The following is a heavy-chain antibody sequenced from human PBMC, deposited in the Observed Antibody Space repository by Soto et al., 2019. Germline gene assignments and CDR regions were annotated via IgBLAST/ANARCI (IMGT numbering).Heavy chain of an antibody. V-gene: IGHV3-30-3*01. CDR1: GFTFSSYA. CDR3: RHVSAVLALDCFDY. J-gene: IGHJ4*02. CDR2: ISYDGSNK. Sequence: QVQLVESGGGVVQPGRSLRLSCAASGFTFSSYAMHWVRQAPGKGLEWVAVISYDGSNKYYADSVKGRFTISRDNSKNTLYLQVNRLRAEDTGVYYCRHVSAVLALDCFDYWGQGTLVTVSS. D-gene: IGHD2-8*02.